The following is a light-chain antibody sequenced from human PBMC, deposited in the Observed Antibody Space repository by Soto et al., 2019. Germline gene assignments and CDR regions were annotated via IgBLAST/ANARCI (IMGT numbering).Light chain of an antibody. Sequence: EILLTQSPGPLSFSPGEGATLALRASQSINSFLAWYQQRRGQAPRLLIHGASNRATGIPDRFSGSGSGTDFTLTISRLEPEDFAVYYCQQYGSSPRTFGQGTRLEIK. V-gene: IGKV3-20*01. CDR1: QSINSF. CDR2: GAS. CDR3: QQYGSSPRT. J-gene: IGKJ5*01.